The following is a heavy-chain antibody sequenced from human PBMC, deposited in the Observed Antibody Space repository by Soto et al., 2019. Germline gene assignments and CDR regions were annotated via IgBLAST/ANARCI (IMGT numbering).Heavy chain of an antibody. Sequence: QVQLQESGPGLVKPSETLSLTCTVSGGSISSYYWSWIRQPPGKGLEWIGYIYYSGSTNYNPSLKSRVTISVDTSKNQFSLKLSSVTAADTAVYYCARDRRDSSGWYGYYYYGMDVWGQGTTVTVSS. D-gene: IGHD6-19*01. CDR2: IYYSGST. J-gene: IGHJ6*02. CDR3: ARDRRDSSGWYGYYYYGMDV. V-gene: IGHV4-59*01. CDR1: GGSISSYY.